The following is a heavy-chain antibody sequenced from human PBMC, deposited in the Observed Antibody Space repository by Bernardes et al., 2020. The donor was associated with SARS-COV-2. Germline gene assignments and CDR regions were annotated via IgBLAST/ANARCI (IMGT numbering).Heavy chain of an antibody. CDR1: GFTFSNAW. J-gene: IGHJ4*02. D-gene: IGHD3-3*01. V-gene: IGHV3-15*01. Sequence: GGSLRLSCAASGFTFSNAWMSWVRQAPGKGLEWVGRIKSKTDGGTTDYAAPVKGRFTISRDDSKNTLYLQMNSLKTEDTAVYYCTTWLSGVVISFDYWGQGTLVTVSS. CDR3: TTWLSGVVISFDY. CDR2: IKSKTDGGTT.